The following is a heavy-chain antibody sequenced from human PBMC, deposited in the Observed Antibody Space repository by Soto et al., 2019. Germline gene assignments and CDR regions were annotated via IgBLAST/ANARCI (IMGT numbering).Heavy chain of an antibody. CDR1: GFTFSIHA. CDR2: IHGTRSII. Sequence: EVQLVESGGGLVQPGGSLRLSCEVSGFTFSIHAMNWVRQAPGKGLEWVAYIHGTRSIIYYADSVKGRFTISRDNAKNSLFLQMDSLRYEDTAVYYCARDARHADYDYWGQGTLVTVSS. CDR3: ARDARHADYDY. D-gene: IGHD3-16*01. J-gene: IGHJ4*02. V-gene: IGHV3-48*02.